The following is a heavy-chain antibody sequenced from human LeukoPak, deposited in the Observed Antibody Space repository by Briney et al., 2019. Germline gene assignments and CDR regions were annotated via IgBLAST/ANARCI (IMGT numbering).Heavy chain of an antibody. Sequence: KNGESLKISCKGSGYIFTSYWIGWVRQMPGQGLEWMGIIFPGDSDTRYSPSFQGQVTISADKSISTAYLQWSSLKASDTAIYYCASEYCSGGNCYFDYWGQGTLVTVSS. CDR2: IFPGDSDT. J-gene: IGHJ4*02. V-gene: IGHV5-51*01. CDR1: GYIFTSYW. D-gene: IGHD2-15*01. CDR3: ASEYCSGGNCYFDY.